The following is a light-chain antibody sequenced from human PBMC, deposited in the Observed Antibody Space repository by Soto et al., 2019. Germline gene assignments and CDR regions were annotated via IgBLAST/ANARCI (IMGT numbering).Light chain of an antibody. CDR1: QSIGTS. CDR2: AAS. CDR3: QQSFSYPRT. Sequence: DGQMTQSPSSLSASVGDRVNITCRASQSIGTSLNWYQQKPGKAPKLLIYAASRLQSGVPSKFGGSGSGTDFTLTITILQPEDFASYYCQQSFSYPRTFGQGTKLEIK. J-gene: IGKJ2*01. V-gene: IGKV1-39*01.